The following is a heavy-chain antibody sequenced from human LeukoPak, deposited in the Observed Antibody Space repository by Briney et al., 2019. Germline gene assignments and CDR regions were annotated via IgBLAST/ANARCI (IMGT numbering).Heavy chain of an antibody. V-gene: IGHV3-23*01. Sequence: GGSLGLSCAASGFTFSSYAMSWVRQAPGKGLEWVSAISGSGGSTYYADSVKGRFTISRDNSKNTLYLQMNSLRAEDTAVYYCAKTKGSGYGYTHFDYWGQGTLVTVSS. CDR1: GFTFSSYA. D-gene: IGHD5-18*01. J-gene: IGHJ4*02. CDR3: AKTKGSGYGYTHFDY. CDR2: ISGSGGST.